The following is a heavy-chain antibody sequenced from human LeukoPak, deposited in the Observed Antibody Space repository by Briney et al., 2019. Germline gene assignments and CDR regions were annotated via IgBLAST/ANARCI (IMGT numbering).Heavy chain of an antibody. Sequence: ASVKVSCKASGYTFSIYNMHWVRQAPGQGLEWMGIINPSGGTSYAQKLQGRITMTRDTSTSTLLMELSSLRSEDTAVYYCASQPDPPEWELDYWGQGTLVTVSS. D-gene: IGHD1-26*01. CDR1: GYTFSIYN. J-gene: IGHJ4*02. V-gene: IGHV1-46*01. CDR3: ASQPDPPEWELDY. CDR2: INPSGGT.